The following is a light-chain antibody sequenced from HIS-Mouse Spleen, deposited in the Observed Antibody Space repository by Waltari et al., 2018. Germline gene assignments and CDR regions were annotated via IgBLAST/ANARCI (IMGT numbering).Light chain of an antibody. V-gene: IGLV3-21*03. Sequence: SYVLTQPPSVSVAPGKTARITCGGNNIGSKSVHWYQQKPGQATVLVVYDDSDRPPGIPGRVLGSNPGNTATLTISRVEAGDEADYYCQVWDSSSDHVVFGGGTKLTVL. CDR3: QVWDSSSDHVV. CDR1: NIGSKS. J-gene: IGLJ2*01. CDR2: DDS.